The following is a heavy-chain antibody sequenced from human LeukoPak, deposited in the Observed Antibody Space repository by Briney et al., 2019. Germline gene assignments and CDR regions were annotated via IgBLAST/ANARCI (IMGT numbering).Heavy chain of an antibody. CDR2: IYYSGST. J-gene: IGHJ4*02. V-gene: IGHV4-39*01. Sequence: AETQSLTCTLSGGSISSRSYYWAWVRQPPGKGRDWIGSIYYSGSTYYRPHLESRVTISVDTYKNQLSLKLSPVTAADTAVYYCARHGAEYSYGYLPDYWGQGTLVTVSS. D-gene: IGHD5-18*01. CDR3: ARHGAEYSYGYLPDY. CDR1: GGSISSRSYY.